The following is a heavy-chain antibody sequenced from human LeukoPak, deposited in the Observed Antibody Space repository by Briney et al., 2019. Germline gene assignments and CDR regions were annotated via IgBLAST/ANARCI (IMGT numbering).Heavy chain of an antibody. D-gene: IGHD6-13*01. CDR2: IWYDGSNK. CDR3: ARGHSSSWEYFQH. J-gene: IGHJ1*01. CDR1: GFTFSSYG. Sequence: GGSLRLSCAASGFTFSSYGMYWVRQAPGKGLEWVAVIWYDGSNKYCADSVKGRFTISRDNYKNTLYLQMNSLRAEDTAVYYCARGHSSSWEYFQHWGQGTLVTVSS. V-gene: IGHV3-33*01.